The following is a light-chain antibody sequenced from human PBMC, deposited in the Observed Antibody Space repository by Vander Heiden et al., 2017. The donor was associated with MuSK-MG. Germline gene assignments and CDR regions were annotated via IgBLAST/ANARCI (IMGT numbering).Light chain of an antibody. Sequence: QSALTQPASVSGSPAHSLSISCSGTSAYLGAYKFFSWYQQLPGKSPKLIIYDVINRPSGVSTRFSGFRSGNAASLTISGRQAEDDGDYYCSAHTSTTTLVFGGGTKLTVL. J-gene: IGLJ3*02. CDR1: SAYLGAYKF. CDR3: SAHTSTTTLV. V-gene: IGLV2-14*03. CDR2: DVI.